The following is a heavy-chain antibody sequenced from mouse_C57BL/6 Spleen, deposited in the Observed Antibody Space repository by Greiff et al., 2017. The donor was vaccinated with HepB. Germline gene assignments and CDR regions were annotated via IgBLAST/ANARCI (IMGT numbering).Heavy chain of an antibody. CDR1: GYTFTSYW. CDR2: IYPSDSET. Sequence: VQLQQSGAELVRPGSSVKLSCKASGYTFTSYWMDWVKQRPGQGLEWIGNIYPSDSETHYNQKFKDKATLTVDKSSSTAYMQLSSLTSEDSAVYYCARGGDYGLDYWGQGTTRTVSS. CDR3: ARGGDYGLDY. J-gene: IGHJ2*01. D-gene: IGHD2-4*01. V-gene: IGHV1-61*01.